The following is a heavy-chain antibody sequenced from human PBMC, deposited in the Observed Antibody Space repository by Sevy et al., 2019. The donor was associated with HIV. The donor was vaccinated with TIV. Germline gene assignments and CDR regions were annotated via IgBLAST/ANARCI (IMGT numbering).Heavy chain of an antibody. V-gene: IGHV4-39*01. CDR3: ARLIAVAGTDAFDI. CDR2: IYYSGST. D-gene: IGHD6-19*01. J-gene: IGHJ3*02. Sequence: SETLSLTCTVSGGSISSSSYYWGWIRQPPGKGLECIGSIYYSGSTYYNPSLKSRVTISVDTSKNQFSLKLSSVTAADTAVYYCARLIAVAGTDAFDIWGQGTMVTVSS. CDR1: GGSISSSSYY.